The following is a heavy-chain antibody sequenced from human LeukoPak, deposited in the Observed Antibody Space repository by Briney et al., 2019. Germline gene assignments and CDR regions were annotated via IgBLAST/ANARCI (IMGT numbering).Heavy chain of an antibody. D-gene: IGHD3-10*01. CDR2: IDEHGTTI. V-gene: IGHV3-74*01. CDR3: VRDVGGAGSH. J-gene: IGHJ4*02. CDR1: GFTFSRYW. Sequence: GGSLRLSCAASGFTFSRYWMHWVRQAPGEGLVWVSRIDEHGTTIDYADSVRDRFTISRDNAKNTLYLHMNSLRAEDTAMYYCVRDVGGAGSHWGQGSLVTVSS.